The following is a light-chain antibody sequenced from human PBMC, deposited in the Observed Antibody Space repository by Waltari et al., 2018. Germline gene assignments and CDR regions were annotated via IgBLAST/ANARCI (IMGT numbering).Light chain of an antibody. J-gene: IGLJ3*02. CDR3: QAWDSNTV. Sequence: SFELTQPPSVPVSPGQTATITCSGAILGHKNSCRYQQKPGQSPVLVINEDNNRPSGLPERFSGSNAGNTATLTSSGTQSLDEADYYCQAWDSNTVFGGGTKLTVL. CDR2: EDN. V-gene: IGLV3-1*01. CDR1: ILGHKN.